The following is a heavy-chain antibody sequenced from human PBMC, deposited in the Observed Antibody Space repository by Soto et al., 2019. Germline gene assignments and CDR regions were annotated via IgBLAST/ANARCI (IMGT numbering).Heavy chain of an antibody. V-gene: IGHV3-23*01. CDR1: GFTFSSYA. CDR2: ISGSGCIT. D-gene: IGHD4-4*01. J-gene: IGHJ5*02. Sequence: GGSLRLSCAASGFTFSSYAMSWVRQARGKGLEWVSAISGSGCITYYADSVKGRFTISRDNSKNTLYLQMNSLRAEDTAVYYCAKEYQLPYDYSNSGYNWFDPWGQGTLLTV. CDR3: AKEYQLPYDYSNSGYNWFDP.